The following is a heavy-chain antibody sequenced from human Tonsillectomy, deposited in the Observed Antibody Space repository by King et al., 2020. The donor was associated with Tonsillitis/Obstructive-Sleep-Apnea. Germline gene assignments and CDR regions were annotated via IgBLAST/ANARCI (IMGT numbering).Heavy chain of an antibody. CDR1: GGSFSGYY. Sequence: VQLQQWGAGLLKPSETLSLTCAVYGGSFSGYYWTWIRQPPGKGLEWIGEINRGESTNPNPSLKSRVTISVDMSKNQFSLKMRSVTAADTAVYYCARVGVLSSSSASDAFDVWGLGTMVTVSS. CDR3: ARVGVLSSSSASDAFDV. CDR2: INRGEST. V-gene: IGHV4-34*01. J-gene: IGHJ3*01. D-gene: IGHD6-6*01.